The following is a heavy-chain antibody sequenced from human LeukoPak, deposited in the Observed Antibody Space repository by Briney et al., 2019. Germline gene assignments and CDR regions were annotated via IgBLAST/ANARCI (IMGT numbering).Heavy chain of an antibody. J-gene: IGHJ5*02. CDR3: AREGGSYYGSGSYYRNWFDP. Sequence: GASVKVSCKASGYTFTSHSMHWVRQAPGQRLDWMGWINTGNGNTKYSQKFQGRVTITMDKSATTAYMELSSLRSEDTAVYYCAREGGSYYGSGSYYRNWFDPWGQGTLVTVSS. D-gene: IGHD3-10*01. CDR1: GYTFTSHS. V-gene: IGHV1-3*04. CDR2: INTGNGNT.